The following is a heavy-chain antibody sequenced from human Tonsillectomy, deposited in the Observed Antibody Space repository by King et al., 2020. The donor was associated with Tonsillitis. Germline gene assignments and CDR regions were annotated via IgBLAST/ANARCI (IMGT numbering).Heavy chain of an antibody. CDR3: ARTRTGHVVSGFDY. Sequence: QLVQSGAEVKKPGASVKVSCKASGFIFPNYGITWVRQAPGQGLEWMGWISAYNGDTDYAQKLQGRVTMTTDTSTTTAYMELRSLRSDDTAIYFCARTRTGHVVSGFDYWGQGSLVTVSS. J-gene: IGHJ4*02. V-gene: IGHV1-18*01. CDR1: GFIFPNYG. CDR2: ISAYNGDT. D-gene: IGHD3/OR15-3a*01.